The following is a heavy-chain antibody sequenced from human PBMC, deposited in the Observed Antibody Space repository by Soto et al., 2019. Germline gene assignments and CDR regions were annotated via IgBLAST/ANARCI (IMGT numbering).Heavy chain of an antibody. CDR2: ISFDGANK. Sequence: PGGSLRLSCAASGFTFSSYGMHWVRQAPGKGLEWVAFISFDGANKYYADSVKGRFTISRDNSKNTLYLQMNSLRAEDTAVYYCASRVPHGTYGAPYFQHWGQGTLVTVSP. CDR1: GFTFSSYG. D-gene: IGHD1-26*01. V-gene: IGHV3-30*03. J-gene: IGHJ1*01. CDR3: ASRVPHGTYGAPYFQH.